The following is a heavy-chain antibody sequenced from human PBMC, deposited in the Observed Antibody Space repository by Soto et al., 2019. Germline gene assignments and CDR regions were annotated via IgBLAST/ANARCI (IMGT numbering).Heavy chain of an antibody. J-gene: IGHJ4*02. CDR1: GGSISSYY. V-gene: IGHV4-59*05. CDR2: IYYSGST. CDR3: ARHRGTISLTDY. Sequence: SETLSLTCTVSGGSISSYYWSWIRQPPGKGLEWIGSIYYSGSTYYNPSLKSRVTISVDTSKNQFSLKLSSVTAADTAVYYCARHRGTISLTDYWGQGTLVTVSS. D-gene: IGHD3-9*01.